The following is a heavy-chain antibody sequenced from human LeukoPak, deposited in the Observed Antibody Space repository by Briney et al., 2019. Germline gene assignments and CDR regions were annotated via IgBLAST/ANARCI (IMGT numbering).Heavy chain of an antibody. CDR3: AKDSSFRAYCGGDCYRYFQH. CDR1: GFTFSSYA. D-gene: IGHD2-21*02. CDR2: ISGSGGST. J-gene: IGHJ1*01. V-gene: IGHV3-23*01. Sequence: GGSLRLSCAASGFTFSSYAMSWVRQAPGKGLEWVSAISGSGGSTYYADSVKGRFTISRDNSKNTLYLQMNSLRTEDTAVYYCAKDSSFRAYCGGDCYRYFQHWGQGTLVTVSS.